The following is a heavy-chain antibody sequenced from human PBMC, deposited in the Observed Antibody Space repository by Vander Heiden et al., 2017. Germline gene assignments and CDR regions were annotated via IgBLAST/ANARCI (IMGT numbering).Heavy chain of an antibody. CDR3: AREARDIVVVPAAIGTEGNWFDP. J-gene: IGHJ5*02. CDR1: GFTFSSYG. CDR2: IWYDGSNK. Sequence: QVQLVESGGGVVQPGRSLRPSCAASGFTFSSYGMHWVRQAPGKGLEWVAVIWYDGSNKYYADSVKGRFTISRDNSKNTLYLQMNSLRAEDTAVYYCAREARDIVVVPAAIGTEGNWFDPWGQGTLVTVSS. D-gene: IGHD2-2*01. V-gene: IGHV3-33*01.